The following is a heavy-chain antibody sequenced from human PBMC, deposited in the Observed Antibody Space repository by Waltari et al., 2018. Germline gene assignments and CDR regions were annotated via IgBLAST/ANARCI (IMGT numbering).Heavy chain of an antibody. J-gene: IGHJ4*02. V-gene: IGHV3-23*01. CDR2: ITGDAST. CDR3: AKDEISGDGYVIFDY. Sequence: VQLFESGGGFVQTGGSLRLSFAASGFTFNNFAINWVRQAPGKGLEWVATITGDASTYYLDSVKGRFTVSRDNSKSTVYLQMSILRAEDTALYYCAKDEISGDGYVIFDYWGPGTLVTVSS. CDR1: GFTFNNFA. D-gene: IGHD5-12*01.